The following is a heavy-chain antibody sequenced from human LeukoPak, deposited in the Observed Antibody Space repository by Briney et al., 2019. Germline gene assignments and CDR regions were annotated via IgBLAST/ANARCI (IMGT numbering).Heavy chain of an antibody. V-gene: IGHV5-51*01. CDR1: GYNFTSYW. J-gene: IGHJ4*02. CDR3: ATYSDTFYFDC. CDR2: IYPGDSDT. D-gene: IGHD3-16*01. Sequence: GESLNISCKGSGYNFTSYWIAWVRQMPGRGLEWMGIIYPGDSDTRYNPSFQGQVIISADKSISTAYLQWSSLKASDTAIYYCATYSDTFYFDCWGQGTLVTVSS.